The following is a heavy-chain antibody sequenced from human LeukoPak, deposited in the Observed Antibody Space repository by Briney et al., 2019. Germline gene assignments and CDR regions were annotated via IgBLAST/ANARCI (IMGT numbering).Heavy chain of an antibody. CDR1: GFTFSNSG. CDR3: ANNRASLDY. CDR2: INQDASEK. D-gene: IGHD2/OR15-2a*01. Sequence: PGGSLRLSCAASGFTFSNSGVSWVRQAPGKGLEWVANINQDASEKNCVDSVKGRFTTSRDNAKNSLYLQMNSLRAEDTAVYYCANNRASLDYWGQGTLVTVSS. V-gene: IGHV3-7*02. J-gene: IGHJ4*02.